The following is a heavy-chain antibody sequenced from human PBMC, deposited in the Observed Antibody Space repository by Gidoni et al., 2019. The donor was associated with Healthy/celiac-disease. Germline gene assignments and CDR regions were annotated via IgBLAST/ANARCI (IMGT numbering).Heavy chain of an antibody. V-gene: IGHV3-9*01. CDR1: GFTFDDYA. CDR3: AKAGWSTSWGYFDY. CDR2: ISWNSGSI. Sequence: EVQLVESGGGLVQPGRSLRLSCAASGFTFDDYAMHWVRQAPGKGLEWVSGISWNSGSIGYADSVKGRFTISRDNAKNSLYLQMNSLRAEDTALYYCAKAGWSTSWGYFDYWGQGTLVTVSS. J-gene: IGHJ4*02. D-gene: IGHD2-15*01.